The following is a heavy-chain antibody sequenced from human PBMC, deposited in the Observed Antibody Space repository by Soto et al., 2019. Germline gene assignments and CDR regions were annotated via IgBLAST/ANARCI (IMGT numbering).Heavy chain of an antibody. V-gene: IGHV1-69*01. CDR2: VSPPFRTS. CDR3: VRVLYYGSGSYSPYGMDV. J-gene: IGHJ6*02. Sequence: QVQLVQSGAEVKKPGSSVKVSCKTSGVSFNNNGIGWVRQAPGHGLEWMGGVSPPFRTSNYARKFQGRISITADASTGTVNMELSSLTSEDTAQDYCVRVLYYGSGSYSPYGMDVWGQGTTVTVSS. CDR1: GVSFNNNG. D-gene: IGHD3-10*01.